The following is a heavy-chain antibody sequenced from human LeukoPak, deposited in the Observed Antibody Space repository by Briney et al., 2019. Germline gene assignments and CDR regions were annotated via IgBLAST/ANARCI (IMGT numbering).Heavy chain of an antibody. CDR1: GGSFSGYY. CDR2: INHSGST. V-gene: IGHV4-34*01. CDR3: GRARGTVAIDY. D-gene: IGHD5-12*01. Sequence: SETLSLTCAVYGGSFSGYYWAWIRQTPQKGLEWIGEINHSGSTNYNPSLKNRFIISVDTSKNQFSPRMTSVIAADTAVYYCGRARGTVAIDYWGQGTLVTVSS. J-gene: IGHJ4*02.